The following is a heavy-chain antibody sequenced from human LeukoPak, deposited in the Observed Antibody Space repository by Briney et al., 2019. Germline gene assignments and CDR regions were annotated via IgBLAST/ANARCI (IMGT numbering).Heavy chain of an antibody. J-gene: IGHJ3*02. CDR2: IYYSGST. D-gene: IGHD3-9*01. V-gene: IGHV4-30-4*08. CDR3: ARDLILTGYYNVFDI. CDR1: GGSISSGDYY. Sequence: PSQTLSLTCTVSGGSISSGDYYWSWIRQPPGKGLEWIGYIYYSGSTYYNPSLKSRVTISVDTSKNQFSLELSSVTAADTAVYYCARDLILTGYYNVFDIWGQGTMVTVSS.